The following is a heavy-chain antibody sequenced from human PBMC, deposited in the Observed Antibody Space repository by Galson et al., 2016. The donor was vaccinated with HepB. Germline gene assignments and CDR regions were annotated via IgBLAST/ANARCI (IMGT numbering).Heavy chain of an antibody. CDR3: ARQPVGGYNFDY. CDR1: SGSMSNYY. Sequence: SETLSLTCTVSSGSMSNYYWSWIRQPPGKGLEWIAYIYYSGDANYNPSLRSRVTISVDTSKNHFSLKLTSVTAADTAVYYCARQPVGGYNFDYWGQGTLVTVSS. J-gene: IGHJ4*02. V-gene: IGHV4-59*01. D-gene: IGHD6-13*01. CDR2: IYYSGDA.